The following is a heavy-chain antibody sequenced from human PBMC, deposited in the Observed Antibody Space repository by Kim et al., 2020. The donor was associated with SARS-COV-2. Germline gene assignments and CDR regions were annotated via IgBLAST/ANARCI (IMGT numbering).Heavy chain of an antibody. J-gene: IGHJ2*01. CDR1: GGSISRYY. D-gene: IGHD2-2*01. CDR2: IYTSGST. V-gene: IGHV4-4*07. Sequence: SETLSLTCTVSGGSISRYYWRWIRQPAGKGLERIGRIYTSGSTNYNPSLKSRVTMSVDTSKNQFSLKLSSVTAADTAVYYCARAVVVVPAAYWYFDLWGRGTLVTVTS. CDR3: ARAVVVVPAAYWYFDL.